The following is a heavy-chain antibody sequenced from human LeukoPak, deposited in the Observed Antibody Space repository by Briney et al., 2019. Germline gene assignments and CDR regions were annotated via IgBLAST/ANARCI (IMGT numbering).Heavy chain of an antibody. D-gene: IGHD2-15*01. V-gene: IGHV3-7*04. CDR2: VKQDGSET. CDR1: GFSFSRYW. J-gene: IGHJ1*01. Sequence: GGSLRLSCAASGFSFSRYWMSWVRQAPGKGLEWVANVKQDGSETSYVASVKGRFTISRDNAKNSLYLQMNSLRAEDTAVYYCARGLLPYFQDWGQGTLLTVSS. CDR3: ARGLLPYFQD.